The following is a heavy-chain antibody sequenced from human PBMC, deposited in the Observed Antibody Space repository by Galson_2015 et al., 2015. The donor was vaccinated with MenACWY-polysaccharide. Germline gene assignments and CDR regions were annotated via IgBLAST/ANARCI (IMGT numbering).Heavy chain of an antibody. D-gene: IGHD6-6*01. J-gene: IGHJ6*02. CDR1: GFTFSSYA. V-gene: IGHV3-23*01. CDR2: ISGSGGST. CDR3: ANGIEAREPYYYYGMDV. Sequence: SLRLSCAASGFTFSSYAMSWVRQAPGKGLEWVSAISGSGGSTYYADSVKGRFTISRDNSKNTLYLQMNSLRAEDTAVYYCANGIEAREPYYYYGMDVWGQGTTVTVSS.